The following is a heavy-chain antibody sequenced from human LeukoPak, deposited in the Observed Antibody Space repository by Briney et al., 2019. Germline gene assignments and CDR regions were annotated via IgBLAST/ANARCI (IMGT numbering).Heavy chain of an antibody. J-gene: IGHJ4*02. Sequence: SGPALVKPTQTLTLTCTFSGFSLSTSGMCVSWIRQPPGKALEWLARIDWDDDKYYSTSLKTRLTISMDTSKNQVVPTMTNMDPVDTATYYCARTPPVAAAGSFDYWGQGTLVTVSS. CDR3: ARTPPVAAAGSFDY. V-gene: IGHV2-70*11. CDR1: GFSLSTSGMC. CDR2: IDWDDDK. D-gene: IGHD6-13*01.